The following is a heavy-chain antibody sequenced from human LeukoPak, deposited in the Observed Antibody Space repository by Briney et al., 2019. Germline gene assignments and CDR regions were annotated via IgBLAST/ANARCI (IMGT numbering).Heavy chain of an antibody. D-gene: IGHD6-13*01. CDR2: IYYSGSA. CDR3: AREQQLVLRY. V-gene: IGHV4-39*07. J-gene: IGHJ4*02. Sequence: SETLSLTCTVSGGSISSSSYYWGWIRQPPGKGLEWIGSIYYSGSAYYNPSLKSRVTISVDTSKNQFSLKLSSVTAADTAVYYCAREQQLVLRYWGQGTLVTVSS. CDR1: GGSISSSSYY.